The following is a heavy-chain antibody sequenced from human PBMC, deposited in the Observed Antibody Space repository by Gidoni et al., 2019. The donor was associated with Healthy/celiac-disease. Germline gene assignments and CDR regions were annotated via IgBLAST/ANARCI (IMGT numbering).Heavy chain of an antibody. CDR2: ISSSGSTI. J-gene: IGHJ6*03. D-gene: IGHD2-2*01. V-gene: IGHV3-11*01. CDR1: GFTFSAYY. CDR3: AREKGDIVVVPAAANYYYYYMDV. Sequence: QVQLVESGGGLVKPGGSLRLSCAASGFTFSAYYMSWIRQAPGKGLEWVSYISSSGSTIYYADSVKGRFTISRDNAKNSLYLQMNSLRAEDTAVYYCAREKGDIVVVPAAANYYYYYMDVWGKGTTVTVSS.